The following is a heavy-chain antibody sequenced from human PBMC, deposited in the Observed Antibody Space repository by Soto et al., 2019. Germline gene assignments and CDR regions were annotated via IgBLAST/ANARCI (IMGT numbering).Heavy chain of an antibody. J-gene: IGHJ6*02. CDR1: GYTFTGYY. V-gene: IGHV1-2*04. CDR2: INPNSGGT. CDR3: ARDQAADTVTGVDYYYYYGMDV. D-gene: IGHD4-4*01. Sequence: GFSVKVSCKASGYTFTGYYMHWVRQAPGQGLEWMGWINPNSGGTNYAQKFQGWVTMTRDTSISTAYMELSRLRSDDTAVYYCARDQAADTVTGVDYYYYYGMDVWGQGTTVTVSS.